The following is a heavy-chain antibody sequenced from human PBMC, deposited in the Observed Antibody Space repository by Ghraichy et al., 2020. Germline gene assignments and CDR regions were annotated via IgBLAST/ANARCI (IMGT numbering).Heavy chain of an antibody. V-gene: IGHV3-15*06. CDR3: TTTVTQDYRDFQYFQH. CDR2: IQSKSFGATT. CDR1: GFTFSNTW. J-gene: IGHJ1*01. Sequence: GGSLRLSCAASGFTFSNTWMSWVRQAPGKGLEWVGRIQSKSFGATTQYAAPVKGRVTISRDDSKNTLYLQMNSLKTEDTAIYYCTTTVTQDYRDFQYFQHWGQGTLVTVSS. D-gene: IGHD4-17*01.